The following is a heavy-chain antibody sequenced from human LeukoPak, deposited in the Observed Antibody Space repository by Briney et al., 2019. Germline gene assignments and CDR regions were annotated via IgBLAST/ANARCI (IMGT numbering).Heavy chain of an antibody. D-gene: IGHD2-2*02. CDR2: ISAYNGNT. CDR3: ARGGYCSSTSCYNPFDY. J-gene: IGHJ4*02. V-gene: IGHV1-18*01. CDR1: GYTFTSYG. Sequence: ASVKVSCKASGYTFTSYGISWVRQAPGQGLEWMGWISAYNGNTNYAQKLQGRVTMTTDTSTSTAYMELRSLRSDDTAVYYCARGGYCSSTSCYNPFDYWGQGTLVTVSS.